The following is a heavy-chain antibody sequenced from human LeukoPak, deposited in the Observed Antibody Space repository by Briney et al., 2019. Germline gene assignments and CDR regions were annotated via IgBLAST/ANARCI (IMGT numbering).Heavy chain of an antibody. J-gene: IGHJ4*02. Sequence: NPSETLSLTCAVYGGSFSGYYWSWLRQPPGKGLEWIGEINHSGSTNYNPSLKSRVTISVDTSKNQFSLKLSSVTAADTAVYYCARTSISGIAVAGFDYWGQGTLVTVSS. CDR2: INHSGST. CDR3: ARTSISGIAVAGFDY. V-gene: IGHV4-34*01. D-gene: IGHD6-19*01. CDR1: GGSFSGYY.